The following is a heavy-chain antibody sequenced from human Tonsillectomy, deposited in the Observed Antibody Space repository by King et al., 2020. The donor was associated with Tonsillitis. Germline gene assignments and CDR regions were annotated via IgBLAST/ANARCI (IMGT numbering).Heavy chain of an antibody. CDR3: AREGDSGNHFDY. V-gene: IGHV1-18*01. CDR2: ISTYNGNT. CDR1: GYTFTNYG. Sequence: VQLVESGAEVKKPGASVKVSCKASGYTFTNYGISWVRQAPGQGLEWMGWISTYNGNTKYVQKLQGRVTMTTDTSTSTAYMELRSLRSDDTAVYYCAREGDSGNHFDYWGQGTLVTVSS. J-gene: IGHJ4*02. D-gene: IGHD1-26*01.